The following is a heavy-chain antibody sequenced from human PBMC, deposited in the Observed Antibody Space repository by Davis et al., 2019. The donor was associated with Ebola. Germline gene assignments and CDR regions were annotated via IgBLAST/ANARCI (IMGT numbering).Heavy chain of an antibody. CDR1: GGSFSGYY. J-gene: IGHJ4*02. D-gene: IGHD6-6*01. Sequence: SETLSLTCAVYGGSFSGYYWSWIRQPPGKGLEWIGEINHSGSTNYNPSLKSRVTISVDTSKNQFSLKLSSVTAADTAVYYCARGALYSSWGSSQSTFDYWGQGTLVTVSS. CDR3: ARGALYSSWGSSQSTFDY. V-gene: IGHV4-34*01. CDR2: INHSGST.